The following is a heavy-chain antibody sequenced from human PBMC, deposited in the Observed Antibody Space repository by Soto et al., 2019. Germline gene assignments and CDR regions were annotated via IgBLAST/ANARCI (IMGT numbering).Heavy chain of an antibody. J-gene: IGHJ4*02. CDR1: GGSISSGGYY. CDR3: ARLGWLRHKTFDY. D-gene: IGHD5-12*01. V-gene: IGHV4-31*03. CDR2: IYYSGST. Sequence: SETLSLTCTVSGGSISSGGYYWSWIRQHPGKGLEWIGYIYYSGSTYYNPSLKSRVTISVDTSKNQFSLKLSSVTAADTAVYYCARLGWLRHKTFDYWGQGTLVTVSS.